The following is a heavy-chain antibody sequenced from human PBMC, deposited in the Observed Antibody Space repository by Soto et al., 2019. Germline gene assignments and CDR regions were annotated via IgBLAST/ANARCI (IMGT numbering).Heavy chain of an antibody. V-gene: IGHV3-21*01. CDR1: GFTFSSYS. CDR2: ISSSSSYI. D-gene: IGHD3-22*01. J-gene: IGHJ4*02. CDR3: ARVNYYDSSGYYYVGDFDY. Sequence: GGSLRLSCAASGFTFSSYSMNWVRQAPGKGLEWVSSISSSSSYIYYADSVKGRFTISRDNAKNSLYLQMNSLRAEDTAVYYCARVNYYDSSGYYYVGDFDYWGQGTLVTVSS.